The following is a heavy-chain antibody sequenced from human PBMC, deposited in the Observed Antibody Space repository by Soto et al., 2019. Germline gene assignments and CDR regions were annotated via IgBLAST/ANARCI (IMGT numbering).Heavy chain of an antibody. CDR2: VYWNDDK. J-gene: IGHJ5*02. Sequence: SGPTLVNPTQTLTPTCTFSGFSLSTSGVGVGWIRQPPGKALEWLALVYWNDDKRYSPSLKSRLSITKDTSKNQVVLTMTNMDPVDTATYYCAHSRRGDCSSSSRLNCFGPWGQGILVTVSS. CDR1: GFSLSTSGVG. CDR3: AHSRRGDCSSSSRLNCFGP. V-gene: IGHV2-5*01. D-gene: IGHD2-2*01.